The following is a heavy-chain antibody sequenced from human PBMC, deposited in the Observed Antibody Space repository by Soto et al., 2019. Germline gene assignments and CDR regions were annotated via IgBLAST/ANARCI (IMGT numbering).Heavy chain of an antibody. CDR3: ARLAARARYGYYMEH. J-gene: IGHJ4*02. CDR1: GFTFSTYE. D-gene: IGHD5-18*01. V-gene: IGHV3-48*03. CDR2: IGTSHETM. Sequence: EVQLVESGGGLVQPGGSLRLSCAASGFTFSTYEMQWVRQAPGKGPEWVSYIGTSHETMFHADSVKGRFTISRDNAKSSLYLQMHALRAEDTAVYYSARLAARARYGYYMEHWGQGNLVTVSS.